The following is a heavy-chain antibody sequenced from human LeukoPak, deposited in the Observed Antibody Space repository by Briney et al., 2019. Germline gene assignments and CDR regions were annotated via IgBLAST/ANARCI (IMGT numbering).Heavy chain of an antibody. J-gene: IGHJ4*02. V-gene: IGHV4-39*01. CDR1: GGSISSSSYY. Sequence: PSETLSLTCTVSGGSISSSSYYWGWIRQPPGKGLEWIGSIYYSGSTYYNPSLKSRVTISVDTSKNQFSLKLSSVTAADTAVYYCARQLANLQDGGNYSDYWGQGTLVTVSS. CDR2: IYYSGST. D-gene: IGHD3-16*01. CDR3: ARQLANLQDGGNYSDY.